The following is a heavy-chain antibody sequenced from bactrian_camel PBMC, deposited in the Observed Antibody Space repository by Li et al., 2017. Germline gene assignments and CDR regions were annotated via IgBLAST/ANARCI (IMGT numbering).Heavy chain of an antibody. V-gene: IGHV3-3*01. D-gene: IGHD5*01. Sequence: HVQLVESGGGLVQPGGSLRLSCTASGKTVPSPAMGWMRQVPGANRETIAAIENRGGTTYYHAPVKGRFTISQDNAKTTAYLQMNSLTPDDTGMYYCAAATCWRLDPDWGNDYKVWGQGTQVTVS. J-gene: IGHJ4*01. CDR1: GKTVPSPA. CDR3: AAATCWRLDPDWGNDYKV. CDR2: IENRGGTT.